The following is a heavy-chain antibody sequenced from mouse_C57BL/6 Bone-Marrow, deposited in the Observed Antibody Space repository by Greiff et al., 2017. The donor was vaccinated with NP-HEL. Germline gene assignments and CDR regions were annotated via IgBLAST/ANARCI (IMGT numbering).Heavy chain of an antibody. J-gene: IGHJ2*01. CDR3: ARLIYYYGSSYYFDY. D-gene: IGHD1-1*01. CDR2: INPNNGGT. CDR1: GYTFTDYN. V-gene: IGHV1-18*01. Sequence: VQLQQSGPELVKPGASVKIPCKASGYTFTDYNMDWVKQSHGKSLEWIGDINPNNGGTIYNQKFKGKATLTVDKSSSTAYMELRSLTSEDTAVYYFARLIYYYGSSYYFDYWGQGTTLTVSS.